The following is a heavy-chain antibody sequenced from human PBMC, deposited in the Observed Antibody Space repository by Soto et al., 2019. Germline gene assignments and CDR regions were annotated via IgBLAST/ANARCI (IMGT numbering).Heavy chain of an antibody. V-gene: IGHV3-23*01. Sequence: GGSLRLSCAASGFTFSSYAMSWVRQAPGKGLEWVSTISGHGGTTYYADSVKGRFIISRDNSKNSLYLQMNSLRAEDTAVYYCARVPDLDYCSKTSCLYYFDYWGQGALVTVSS. CDR1: GFTFSSYA. CDR2: ISGHGGTT. D-gene: IGHD2-2*01. CDR3: ARVPDLDYCSKTSCLYYFDY. J-gene: IGHJ4*02.